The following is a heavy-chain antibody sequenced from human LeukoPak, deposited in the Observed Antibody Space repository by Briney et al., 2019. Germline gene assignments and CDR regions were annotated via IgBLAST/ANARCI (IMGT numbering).Heavy chain of an antibody. CDR1: GFKIDDYG. D-gene: IGHD2-2*02. CDR2: INWNGGSR. CDR3: ARDRCSSTSCYNTPNWFDP. J-gene: IGHJ5*02. V-gene: IGHV3-20*01. Sequence: PGGSLRLSCAVSGFKIDDYGMSWVRQVPGKGLEWVSGINWNGGSRGYADSVKGRFTISRDNAKNSVYLQMNSLRSEDTAFYHCARDRCSSTSCYNTPNWFDPWGQGTLVTVSS.